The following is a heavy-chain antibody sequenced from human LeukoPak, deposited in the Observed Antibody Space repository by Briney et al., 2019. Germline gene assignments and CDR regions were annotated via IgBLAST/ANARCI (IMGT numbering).Heavy chain of an antibody. V-gene: IGHV1-69*13. CDR3: ARAHASLRITMIVVGEHAFDI. Sequence: SVKVSCKASGGTFSSYAISWVRQAPGQGLEWMGGIIPIFGTANYAQKFQGRVTITADESTSTAYMELSSLRSEDTAVYYCARAHASLRITMIVVGEHAFDIWGQGTMVTVSS. J-gene: IGHJ3*02. D-gene: IGHD3-22*01. CDR1: GGTFSSYA. CDR2: IIPIFGTA.